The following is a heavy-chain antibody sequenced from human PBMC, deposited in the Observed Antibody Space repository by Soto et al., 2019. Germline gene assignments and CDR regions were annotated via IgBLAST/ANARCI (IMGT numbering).Heavy chain of an antibody. J-gene: IGHJ4*02. CDR1: GGTFSSYA. Sequence: SVKVSCKASGGTFSSYAISWVRQAPGQGLEWMGGIIPIFCTANYAQKFQGRVTITADESTSTAYMELSSLRSEDTAVYYCARVRWSYYGSGSDFDYWGQGTLVTVSS. D-gene: IGHD3-10*01. CDR2: IIPIFCTA. V-gene: IGHV1-69*13. CDR3: ARVRWSYYGSGSDFDY.